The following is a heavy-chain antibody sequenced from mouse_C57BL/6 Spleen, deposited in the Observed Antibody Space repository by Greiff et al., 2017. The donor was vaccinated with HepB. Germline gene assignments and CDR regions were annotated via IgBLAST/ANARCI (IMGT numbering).Heavy chain of an antibody. V-gene: IGHV3-6*01. Sequence: EVQLVESGPGLVKPSQSLSLTCSVTGYSITSGYYWNWIRQFPGNKLEWMGYISYDGSNNYNPSLKNRISITRDTSKNQFFLKLNSVTTEDTATYYCARDGGDMDYWGQGTSVTVSS. CDR3: ARDGGDMDY. CDR2: ISYDGSN. J-gene: IGHJ4*01. CDR1: GYSITSGYY.